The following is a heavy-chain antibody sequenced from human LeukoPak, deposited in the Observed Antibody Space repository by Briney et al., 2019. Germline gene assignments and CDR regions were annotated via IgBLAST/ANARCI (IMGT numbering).Heavy chain of an antibody. D-gene: IGHD3/OR15-3a*01. V-gene: IGHV4-39*01. Sequence: SETLSLTCTVSGGSISSSSYYWGWIRQPPGKGLEWIGSIYCTGNTYYNASLKSRVTISIDTSKNQISLRLTSVTATDTAMYYCARQTGSGLFTLPGGQGTLVTVSS. J-gene: IGHJ4*02. CDR3: ARQTGSGLFTLP. CDR2: IYCTGNT. CDR1: GGSISSSSYY.